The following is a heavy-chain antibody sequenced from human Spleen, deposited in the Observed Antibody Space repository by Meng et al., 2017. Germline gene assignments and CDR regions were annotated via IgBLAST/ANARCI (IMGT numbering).Heavy chain of an antibody. D-gene: IGHD2-2*01. CDR3: ARNKEIPSRPGLQYFDY. Sequence: QVQVVQSGAEVRKPGASVKVSCKASGYRFSSSYIHWVRQAPGQGLEWMGIINPSGGSTSYAQKFQGRVTMTRDTSTSTIYMELSSLRSEDTAVYYCARNKEIPSRPGLQYFDYWGQGTLVTVSS. J-gene: IGHJ4*02. CDR2: INPSGGST. V-gene: IGHV1-46*01. CDR1: GYRFSSSY.